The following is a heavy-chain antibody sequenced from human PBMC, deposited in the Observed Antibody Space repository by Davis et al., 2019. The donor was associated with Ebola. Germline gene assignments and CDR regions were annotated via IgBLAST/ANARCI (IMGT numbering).Heavy chain of an antibody. Sequence: GGSLRLSCAASGFTFSSYAMSWVRQAPGKGLEWVSAISGSGGSTYYADSVKGRFTISRDNSKNTLYLQMNSLRAEDTAVYYCARERNYGNYYYGMDVWGQGTTVTVSS. D-gene: IGHD1-7*01. J-gene: IGHJ6*02. CDR2: ISGSGGST. V-gene: IGHV3-23*01. CDR1: GFTFSSYA. CDR3: ARERNYGNYYYGMDV.